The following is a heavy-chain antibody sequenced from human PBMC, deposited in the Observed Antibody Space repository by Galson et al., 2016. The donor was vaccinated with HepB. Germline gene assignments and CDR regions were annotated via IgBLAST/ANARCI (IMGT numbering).Heavy chain of an antibody. V-gene: IGHV1-18*04. CDR1: GYTFTTYG. J-gene: IGHJ6*02. CDR3: ARDVRHGMDV. D-gene: IGHD6-25*01. Sequence: SVKVSCKASGYTFTTYGISWVRQAPGQGLEWLGWISANSGNTNYAQNLQGIVTLTTDTSTTTAYMELRSLSSDDTAVYYCARDVRHGMDVWGQGTTVTVSS. CDR2: ISANSGNT.